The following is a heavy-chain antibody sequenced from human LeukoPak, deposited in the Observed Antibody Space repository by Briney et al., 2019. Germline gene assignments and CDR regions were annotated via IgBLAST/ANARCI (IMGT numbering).Heavy chain of an antibody. CDR3: ARVGGYCSSTSCYVVGVNWFDP. Sequence: ASVKVSCKASGYTFTGYYMHWVRQAPGQGLEWMGWINPNSGGTNYAQKFQGWVTMTRDTSISTAYMELSRLRSDDTAVYYCARVGGYCSSTSCYVVGVNWFDPWGQGTLVTVSS. CDR1: GYTFTGYY. V-gene: IGHV1-2*04. CDR2: INPNSGGT. J-gene: IGHJ5*02. D-gene: IGHD2-2*01.